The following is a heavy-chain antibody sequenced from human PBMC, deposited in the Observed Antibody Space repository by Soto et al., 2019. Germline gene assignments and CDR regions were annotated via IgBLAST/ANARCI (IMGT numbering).Heavy chain of an antibody. J-gene: IGHJ6*02. V-gene: IGHV3-7*02. Sequence: PGGSLRLSCAASGFTLSNYWMNWVRQAPGKGLEWVANMRQDGSEKYYAVSVKSRITINPDTSKNQFSLQLNSVTPEDTAVYYCARADKCRGATTEKCYYYGMDVWGQGTTVTVSS. D-gene: IGHD1-26*01. CDR2: MRQDGSEK. CDR1: GFTLSNYW. CDR3: ARADKCRGATTEKCYYYGMDV.